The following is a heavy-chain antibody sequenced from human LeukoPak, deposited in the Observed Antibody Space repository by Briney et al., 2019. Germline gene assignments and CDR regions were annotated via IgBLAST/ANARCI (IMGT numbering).Heavy chain of an antibody. CDR2: ISSSGSTI. J-gene: IGHJ5*02. CDR1: GFTFSSSE. Sequence: PGGSLRLSCAASGFTFSSSEMNWVRQAPGKGLEWVSYISSSGSTIYYADSVKGRFTISRDNAKNSLYLQMNSLRAEDTAVYYCARETSGDWFDPWGQGTLVTVSS. V-gene: IGHV3-48*03. D-gene: IGHD1-14*01. CDR3: ARETSGDWFDP.